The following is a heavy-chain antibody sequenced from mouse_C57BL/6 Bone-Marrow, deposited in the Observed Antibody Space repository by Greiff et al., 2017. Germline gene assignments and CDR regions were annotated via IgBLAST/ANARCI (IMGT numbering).Heavy chain of an antibody. CDR1: GYTFTSYW. CDR2: IDPNSGGT. Sequence: VQLQQSGAELVKPGASVKLSCKASGYTFTSYWMHWVKQRPGRGLEWIGRIDPNSGGTKYNEKFKSKATLTVDKPSSTAYMQLSSLTSEDSAVYYCARSTTVVATPYYYAMDYWGQGTSVTVSS. V-gene: IGHV1-72*01. J-gene: IGHJ4*01. CDR3: ARSTTVVATPYYYAMDY. D-gene: IGHD1-1*01.